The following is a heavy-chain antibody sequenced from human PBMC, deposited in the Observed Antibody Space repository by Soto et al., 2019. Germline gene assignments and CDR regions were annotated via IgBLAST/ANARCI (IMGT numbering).Heavy chain of an antibody. Sequence: PGESLKISCKVSGYIFTTYWIGWVRQMPGKGLEWMGIIYPGDSNTRYSPSLQGQVTISVDKSISTAYLQWSSLKATDTAMYYCARHAYDFWSGHPNPRYYYGMDVWGQGTTVTISS. D-gene: IGHD3-3*01. CDR3: ARHAYDFWSGHPNPRYYYGMDV. V-gene: IGHV5-51*01. J-gene: IGHJ6*02. CDR2: IYPGDSNT. CDR1: GYIFTTYW.